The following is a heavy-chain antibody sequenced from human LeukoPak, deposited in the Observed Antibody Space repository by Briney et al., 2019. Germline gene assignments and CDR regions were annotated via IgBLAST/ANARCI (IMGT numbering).Heavy chain of an antibody. V-gene: IGHV3-53*01. CDR2: IYSGGSK. D-gene: IGHD2-21*01. Sequence: PGGSLRLSCAASEYSVSSYGMSWVRQFPGGELEWLSIIYSGGSKFYAASVKGRFTISRDISENTLHLEMNSLRAEDTAVYYCASLRKGWCYFDFWGRGTLVTVSS. J-gene: IGHJ2*01. CDR1: EYSVSSYG. CDR3: ASLRKGWCYFDF.